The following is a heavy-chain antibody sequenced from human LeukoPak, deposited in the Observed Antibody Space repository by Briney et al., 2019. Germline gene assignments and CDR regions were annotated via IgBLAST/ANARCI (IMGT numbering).Heavy chain of an antibody. CDR2: IYHSGST. J-gene: IGHJ5*01. CDR3: ARGDYSASRSFDY. V-gene: IGHV4-30-2*01. CDR1: GGSLSSGGYS. D-gene: IGHD3-10*01. Sequence: PSETLSLTCAVSGGSLSSGGYSWSWIRQPPGKGLEWIGYIYHSGSTYYNPSLKSRVTISVDRSKNQFSLKLSSVTAADTAVYYCARGDYSASRSFDYWGHGTLVTVSS.